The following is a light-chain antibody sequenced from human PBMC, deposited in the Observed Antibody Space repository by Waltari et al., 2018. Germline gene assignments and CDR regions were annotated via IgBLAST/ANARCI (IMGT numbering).Light chain of an antibody. Sequence: EIVLTQSPDTLSLSPGERATLSCRASQSVSRALAWYQQKPGQAPRLLILSASSRAPGIPDRFSGSGSGTDFSLTISRLEPEDFALHYCQHYLRLPVTFGQGTKVEVK. J-gene: IGKJ1*01. CDR3: QHYLRLPVT. V-gene: IGKV3-20*01. CDR2: SAS. CDR1: QSVSRA.